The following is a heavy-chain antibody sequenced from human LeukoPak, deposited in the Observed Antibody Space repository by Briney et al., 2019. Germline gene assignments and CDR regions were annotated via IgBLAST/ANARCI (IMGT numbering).Heavy chain of an antibody. V-gene: IGHV3-7*01. J-gene: IGHJ3*02. CDR1: GFTFSSYW. D-gene: IGHD2-2*01. Sequence: GGSLRLSCAASGFTFSSYWMSWVRQAPGKGLEWVANIKQDGSEKYYVDSVKGRFTISRDNAKNSLYLQMNSLRAEDTAVYYCARDTSTPPAMSHDAFDIWGQGTMVTVSS. CDR2: IKQDGSEK. CDR3: ARDTSTPPAMSHDAFDI.